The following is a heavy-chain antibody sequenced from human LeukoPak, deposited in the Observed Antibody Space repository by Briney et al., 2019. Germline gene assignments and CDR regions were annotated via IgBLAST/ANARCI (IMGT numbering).Heavy chain of an antibody. Sequence: GESLKISCQGSGYSFTSYWIGWVRQMPGKGLEWMGIIYPGDSDTRYSPSFQGQVTISADKFISTAYLQWSSLKASDTAMYYCARQRRHSSSWYYFDYWGQGTLVTVSS. CDR3: ARQRRHSSSWYYFDY. D-gene: IGHD6-13*01. CDR1: GYSFTSYW. V-gene: IGHV5-51*01. CDR2: IYPGDSDT. J-gene: IGHJ4*02.